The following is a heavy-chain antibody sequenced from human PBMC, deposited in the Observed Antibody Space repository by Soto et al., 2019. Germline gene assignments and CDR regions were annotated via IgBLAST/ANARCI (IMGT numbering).Heavy chain of an antibody. V-gene: IGHV4-31*03. CDR3: AREDRNDYDSSGYCH. CDR1: GGSIRSGRYY. J-gene: IGHJ4*02. D-gene: IGHD3-22*01. CDR2: IHYSGST. Sequence: SETLSLTCTVSGGSIRSGRYYWSWIRQHPGKGLEWIGYIHYSGSTYYNPSLKSRLSISVDTSKNQFSLKLSSVTAADTAVYYCAREDRNDYDSSGYCHWGQGALVTVPS.